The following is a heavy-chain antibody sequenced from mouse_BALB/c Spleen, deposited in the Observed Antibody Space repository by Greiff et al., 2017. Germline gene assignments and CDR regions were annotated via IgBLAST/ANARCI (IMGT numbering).Heavy chain of an antibody. Sequence: EVHLVESGGGLVKPGGSLKLSCAASGFTFSSYAMSWVRQSPEKRLEWVAEISSGGSYTYYPDTVTGRFTISRDNAKNTLYLEMSSLRSEDTAMYYCARRGTTYAMDYWGQGTSVTVSS. CDR1: GFTFSSYA. CDR2: ISSGGSYT. V-gene: IGHV5-9-4*01. J-gene: IGHJ4*01. D-gene: IGHD2-13*01. CDR3: ARRGTTYAMDY.